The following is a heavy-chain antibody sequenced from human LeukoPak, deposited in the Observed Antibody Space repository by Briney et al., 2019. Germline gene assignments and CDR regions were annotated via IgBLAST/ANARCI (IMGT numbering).Heavy chain of an antibody. Sequence: SETLSLTCTVSGVSISSYYWSWIRQPPGKALEWIGYFYYSGSTNYNPSLKSRVSISLDTSKSQFSLNLGSVTAADTAVYYCSRDYGSGNYDSNTYMDVWGKGTTVTVSS. CDR1: GVSISSYY. CDR3: SRDYGSGNYDSNTYMDV. CDR2: FYYSGST. D-gene: IGHD3-10*01. V-gene: IGHV4-59*12. J-gene: IGHJ6*03.